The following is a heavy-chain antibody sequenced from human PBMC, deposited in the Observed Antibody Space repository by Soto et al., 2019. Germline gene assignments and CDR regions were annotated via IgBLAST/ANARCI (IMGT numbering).Heavy chain of an antibody. CDR3: ARGGSIVVVPAAILGSDWFDP. CDR2: MNPNSGNT. V-gene: IGHV1-8*01. CDR1: GYTFTSYD. Sequence: ASVKVSCKAPGYTFTSYDINWVRQATGQGLEWMGWMNPNSGNTGYAQKFQGRVTMTRNTSISTAYMELSSLRSEDTAVYYCARGGSIVVVPAAILGSDWFDPWGQGTLVTVSS. J-gene: IGHJ5*02. D-gene: IGHD2-2*01.